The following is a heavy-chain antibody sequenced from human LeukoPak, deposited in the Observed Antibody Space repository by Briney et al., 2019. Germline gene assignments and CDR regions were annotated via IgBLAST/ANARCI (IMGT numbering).Heavy chain of an antibody. V-gene: IGHV3-30*02. Sequence: GGSLRLSCAASGFTFSSYGIHWVRQAPGKGLEWVAFIRYDGSDKYYADSVKGRFTISRDNSKNTLYLQMNSLRAEDTALYYCAKDGLWFGELRSNWFDPWGQGTLVTVSS. J-gene: IGHJ5*02. CDR1: GFTFSSYG. CDR2: IRYDGSDK. D-gene: IGHD3-10*01. CDR3: AKDGLWFGELRSNWFDP.